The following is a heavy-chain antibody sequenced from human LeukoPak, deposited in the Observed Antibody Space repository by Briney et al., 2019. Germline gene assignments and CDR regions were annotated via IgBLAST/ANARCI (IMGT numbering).Heavy chain of an antibody. Sequence: GGSLRLSCAESGISFSSYGIQWVRQAPGKSLEWVAVIWHDGSNAFYADSVRGRLSISRDDSKNTVYLQMDYLRVEDTALYFCAKDSRGGWTGYFDLWGQGTLVTVSS. J-gene: IGHJ4*02. D-gene: IGHD6-19*01. V-gene: IGHV3-33*06. CDR3: AKDSRGGWTGYFDL. CDR1: GISFSSYG. CDR2: IWHDGSNA.